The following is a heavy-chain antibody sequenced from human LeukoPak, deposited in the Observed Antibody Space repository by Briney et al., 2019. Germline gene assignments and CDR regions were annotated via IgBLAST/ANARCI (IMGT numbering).Heavy chain of an antibody. CDR1: GGTFSSYA. D-gene: IGHD3-3*01. CDR2: IIPIFGTA. Sequence: SVTVSCTASGGTFSSYAISWVRQAPGQGLEWMGGIIPIFGTANCAQKFQGRVTITADESTSTAYMELSSLRSEDTAVYYCAREGPYYDFWSGYYGMDVWGQGTTVTVSS. J-gene: IGHJ6*02. CDR3: AREGPYYDFWSGYYGMDV. V-gene: IGHV1-69*13.